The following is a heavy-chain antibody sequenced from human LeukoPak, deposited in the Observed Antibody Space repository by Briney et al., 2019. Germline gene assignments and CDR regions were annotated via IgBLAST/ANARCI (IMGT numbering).Heavy chain of an antibody. Sequence: SETLSLTCTVSGGSISSYYWSWLRQPPGKGLVWIVYIYYSGSTNYNPSLKSRVTISVDTSKNQFSLKLSSVTAADTAVYYCARVRPFYYYYGMDVWGQGTTVTVSS. V-gene: IGHV4-59*01. CDR1: GGSISSYY. J-gene: IGHJ6*02. CDR3: ARVRPFYYYYGMDV. CDR2: IYYSGST.